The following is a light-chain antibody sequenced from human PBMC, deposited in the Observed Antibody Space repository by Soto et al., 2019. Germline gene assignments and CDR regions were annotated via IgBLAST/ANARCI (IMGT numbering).Light chain of an antibody. CDR2: DAS. Sequence: EIVMTQSPATLSVSPGERATLSCRASQSVSSNLAWYQQKPGQAPRLLIYDASTRATGIPARFSGSGSGTEFTLTISSLQSEDFAVYYCQQYKNWPPCTFGQGTKVEI. CDR3: QQYKNWPPCT. J-gene: IGKJ1*01. V-gene: IGKV3-15*01. CDR1: QSVSSN.